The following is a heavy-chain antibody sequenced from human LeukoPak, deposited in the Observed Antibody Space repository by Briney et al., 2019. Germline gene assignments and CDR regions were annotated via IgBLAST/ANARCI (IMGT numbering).Heavy chain of an antibody. CDR1: GITFSSYA. CDR2: ISSSGSTI. J-gene: IGHJ4*02. D-gene: IGHD1-26*01. Sequence: PGGSLRLSCAASGITFSSYAMSWVRQAPGKGLEWVSSISSSGSTIYYADSVKGRFTISRDNAKNSLYLQMNSLRAEDTAVYYCARDLVVGATLEEGVFDYWGQGTLVTVSS. V-gene: IGHV3-48*03. CDR3: ARDLVVGATLEEGVFDY.